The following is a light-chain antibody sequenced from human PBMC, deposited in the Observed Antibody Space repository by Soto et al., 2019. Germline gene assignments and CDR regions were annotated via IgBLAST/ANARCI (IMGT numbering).Light chain of an antibody. CDR2: ATS. Sequence: DVQMTQSPSSLSAFVGDRVTITCRASQGIAPYLAWFQQKPGKGPKLLIYATSTLQSGVPSRFSGSGSGTDFTLTISSLQAEDIGTYYCQKYNSAPLTFGGGTKVEIK. CDR3: QKYNSAPLT. V-gene: IGKV1-27*01. CDR1: QGIAPY. J-gene: IGKJ4*01.